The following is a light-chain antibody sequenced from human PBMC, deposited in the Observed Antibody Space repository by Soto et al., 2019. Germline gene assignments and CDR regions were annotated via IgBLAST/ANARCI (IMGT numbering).Light chain of an antibody. J-gene: IGKJ4*01. CDR3: QQYGSSPLT. V-gene: IGKV3-20*01. CDR2: RAS. Sequence: EIVLTQSPGTLSLSPGERATLSCRASQSVSSSYLAWYQQKPGQAPKVLIYRASSRATGIPDRFSGSGSGTDFTLTISRLEPEYFALYYCQQYGSSPLTFGGGTKVEIK. CDR1: QSVSSSY.